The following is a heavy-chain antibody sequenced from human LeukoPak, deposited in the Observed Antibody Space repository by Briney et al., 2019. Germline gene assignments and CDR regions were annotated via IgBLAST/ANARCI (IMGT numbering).Heavy chain of an antibody. CDR2: IYSGGST. J-gene: IGHJ6*03. Sequence: GGSLRLSCAASGFTVSRNYMSWVRQAPGKGLEWVSEIYSGGSTYYAASVKGRFSISRDNSKNSLYLQMNSLRAEDTAVYYCARVGDYYYYYMDVWGKGTTVTVSS. V-gene: IGHV3-53*01. D-gene: IGHD3-3*01. CDR1: GFTVSRNY. CDR3: ARVGDYYYYYMDV.